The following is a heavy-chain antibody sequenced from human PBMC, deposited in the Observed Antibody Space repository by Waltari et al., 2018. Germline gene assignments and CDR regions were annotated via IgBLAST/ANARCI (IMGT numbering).Heavy chain of an antibody. V-gene: IGHV3-21*01. Sequence: EVQLVESGGGLVKPGGSLRLSCAASGFTFSSYSLNWVRQAPGKGLEWVSSISSSSSYIYYADSVKGRFTISRDNAKNSLYLQINSLRAEDTAVYYCARDTAGLYYFDYWGQGTLVTVSS. CDR1: GFTFSSYS. D-gene: IGHD6-19*01. J-gene: IGHJ4*02. CDR3: ARDTAGLYYFDY. CDR2: ISSSSSYI.